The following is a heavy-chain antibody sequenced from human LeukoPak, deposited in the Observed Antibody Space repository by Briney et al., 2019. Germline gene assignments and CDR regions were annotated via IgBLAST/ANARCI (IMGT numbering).Heavy chain of an antibody. Sequence: GASVKVSCKASGYTFTSYDINWVRQATGQGLEWMGWMNPNSGNTGYAQKFQGRVTMTRNTSISTAYMELSSLRSEDTAVYYCARAASYSSSGKTRKNYYFDYWGQGTLDTVSS. CDR1: GYTFTSYD. D-gene: IGHD6-13*01. CDR2: MNPNSGNT. J-gene: IGHJ4*02. CDR3: ARAASYSSSGKTRKNYYFDY. V-gene: IGHV1-8*01.